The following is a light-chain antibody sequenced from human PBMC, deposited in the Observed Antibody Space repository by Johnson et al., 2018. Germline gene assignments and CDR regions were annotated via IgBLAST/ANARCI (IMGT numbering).Light chain of an antibody. CDR2: ENN. V-gene: IGLV1-51*02. CDR1: SSNIGNNY. CDR3: GTWDSSLSVGNF. J-gene: IGLJ1*01. Sequence: QSVLTQPPSVSAAPGQKVTISCSGSSSNIGNNYVSWYQQLPGTAPKLLIYENNKRPSGIPDRFSGSKSGTSATLGITGIQTGDEADYYCGTWDSSLSVGNFFGTGTKVTLL.